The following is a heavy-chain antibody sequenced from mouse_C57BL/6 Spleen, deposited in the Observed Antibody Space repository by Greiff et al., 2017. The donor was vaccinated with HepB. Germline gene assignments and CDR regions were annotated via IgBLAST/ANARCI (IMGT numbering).Heavy chain of an antibody. CDR1: GYSITSGYY. D-gene: IGHD1-1*01. Sequence: EVQVVESGPGLVKPSQSLSLTCSVTGYSITSGYYWNWIRQFPGNKLEWMGYISYDGSNNYNPSLKNRISITRDTSKNQFFLKLNSVTTEDTATYYCAREALLRFGFAYWGQGTLVTVSA. CDR3: AREALLRFGFAY. V-gene: IGHV3-6*01. J-gene: IGHJ3*01. CDR2: ISYDGSN.